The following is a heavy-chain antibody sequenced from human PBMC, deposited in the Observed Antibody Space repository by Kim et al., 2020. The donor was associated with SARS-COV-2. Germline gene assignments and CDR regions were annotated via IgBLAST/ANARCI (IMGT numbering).Heavy chain of an antibody. D-gene: IGHD3-22*01. CDR2: ISSSGSTI. V-gene: IGHV3-48*03. CDR1: GFTFSSYE. J-gene: IGHJ4*02. CDR3: ARDPPKSSGYYYYFDY. Sequence: GGSLRLSCAASGFTFSSYEMNWVRQAPGKGLEWVSYISSSGSTIYYADSVKGRFTISRDNAKNSLYLQMNSLRAEDTAVYYCARDPPKSSGYYYYFDYWGQGTLVTVSS.